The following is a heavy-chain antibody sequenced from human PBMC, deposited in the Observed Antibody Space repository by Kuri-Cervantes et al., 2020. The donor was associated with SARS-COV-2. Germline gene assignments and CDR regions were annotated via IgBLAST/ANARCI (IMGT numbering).Heavy chain of an antibody. Sequence: GGSLRLSCAASGFTFSDYYMSWIRQAPGKGLEWVANIKQDGSEKYYVDSVKGRFTVSRDDSKSTLHLQMSSLRTEDTALYYCAKPFHDYSDYGGAFDIWGQGTVVTVSS. CDR2: IKQDGSEK. CDR3: AKPFHDYSDYGGAFDI. J-gene: IGHJ3*02. V-gene: IGHV3-7*01. D-gene: IGHD4-11*01. CDR1: GFTFSDYY.